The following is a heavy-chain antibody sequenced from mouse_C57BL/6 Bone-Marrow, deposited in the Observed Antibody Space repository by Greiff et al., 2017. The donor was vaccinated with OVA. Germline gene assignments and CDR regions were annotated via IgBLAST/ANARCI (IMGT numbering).Heavy chain of an antibody. CDR1: GYTFTSYW. D-gene: IGHD4-1*02. CDR3: ASPTGTVFAY. CDR2: IHPNSGST. V-gene: IGHV1-64*01. J-gene: IGHJ3*01. Sequence: QVQLQQPGAELVKPGASVKLSCKASGYTFTSYWMHWVKQRPGQGLEWIGMIHPNSGSTNYNENFKSKATLTVDKSSSTAYMQLSSLTSEDSAVYYCASPTGTVFAYWGQGTLVTVSA.